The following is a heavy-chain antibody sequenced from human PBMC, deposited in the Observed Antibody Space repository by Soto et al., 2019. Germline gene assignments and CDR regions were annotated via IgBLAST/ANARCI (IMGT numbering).Heavy chain of an antibody. CDR3: AKRSEKHSDAFDI. CDR1: GYTFTSYA. Sequence: GASVKVSCKASGYTFTSYAMHWVRQAPGQRLEWMGWIVVGSGKTKYAQKFQERVNITRDTSTGTVFMELSSLRSEDTAVYYCAKRSEKHSDAFDIWGQGTMVTVSS. V-gene: IGHV1-3*01. J-gene: IGHJ3*02. CDR2: IVVGSGKT.